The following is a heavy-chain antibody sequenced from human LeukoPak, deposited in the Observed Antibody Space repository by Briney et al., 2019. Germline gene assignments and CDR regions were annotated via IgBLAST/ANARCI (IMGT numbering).Heavy chain of an antibody. CDR3: AREVGGYDSGYYYYYMDV. Sequence: ASVKVSCKASGYTFTSYDINWVRQATGQGLEWMGWMNPNSGNTGCAQKFQGRVTITRNTSISTAYMELSSLRSEDTAVYYCAREVGGYDSGYYYYYMDVWGKGTTVTVSS. CDR2: MNPNSGNT. CDR1: GYTFTSYD. V-gene: IGHV1-8*03. J-gene: IGHJ6*03. D-gene: IGHD5-12*01.